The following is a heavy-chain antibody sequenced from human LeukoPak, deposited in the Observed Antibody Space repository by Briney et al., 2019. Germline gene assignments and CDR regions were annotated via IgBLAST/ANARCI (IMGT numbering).Heavy chain of an antibody. D-gene: IGHD1-14*01. CDR2: INPNSGGT. V-gene: IGHV1-2*02. Sequence: RASVKVSCKASGYTFTGYYMHWVRQAPGQGLEWMGWINPNSGGTNYAQKFQGRVTMTRDTSISTAYMELSRLRSDDTAVYYCARERPGPKCHWFDPWGQGTLVTVSS. CDR1: GYTFTGYY. CDR3: ARERPGPKCHWFDP. J-gene: IGHJ5*02.